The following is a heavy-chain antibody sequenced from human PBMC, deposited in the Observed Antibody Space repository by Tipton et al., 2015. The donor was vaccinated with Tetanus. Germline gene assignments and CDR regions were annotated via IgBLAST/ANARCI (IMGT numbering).Heavy chain of an antibody. CDR1: GASLRGGDYH. D-gene: IGHD3-3*01. CDR3: ARANYDSFKKGPFDS. J-gene: IGHJ4*02. V-gene: IGHV4-61*08. Sequence: GLVKPSETLSLMCTVSGASLRGGDYHWSWIRQPPGKGLEWLAYISGSGTTNSNYYLKSRITVTRDTSRNQFSLTLTSVTAADTAVYYCARANYDSFKKGPFDSWGQGSLVIVSS. CDR2: ISGSGTT.